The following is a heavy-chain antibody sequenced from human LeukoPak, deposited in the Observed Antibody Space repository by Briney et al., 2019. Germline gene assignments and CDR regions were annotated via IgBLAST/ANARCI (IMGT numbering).Heavy chain of an antibody. Sequence: SETLSLTCTVSGGSISSGGYYWSWIRQHPGKGLEWIGYIYYSGSTYYNPSLKSRVTISVDTSKNQLSLKLSSVTAADTAVYYCARGVDSGYDTNFDYWGQGTLVTVSS. CDR2: IYYSGST. V-gene: IGHV4-31*03. J-gene: IGHJ4*02. CDR1: GGSISSGGYY. D-gene: IGHD5-12*01. CDR3: ARGVDSGYDTNFDY.